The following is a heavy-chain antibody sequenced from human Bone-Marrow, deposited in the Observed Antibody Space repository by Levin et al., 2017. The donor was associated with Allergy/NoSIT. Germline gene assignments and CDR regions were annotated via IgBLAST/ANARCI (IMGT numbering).Heavy chain of an antibody. V-gene: IGHV3-20*04. J-gene: IGHJ4*02. Sequence: GSLRLSCTASGFNFDEYAMTWVRQGPGKGLEWVSGINWSGGSIGYRDSVKGRFTISRDNAKNSVYLQMNSLRVDDTAFYYCARGRLGEVFDFWGQGTLVTVSS. CDR2: INWSGGSI. CDR1: GFNFDEYA. D-gene: IGHD3-16*01. CDR3: ARGRLGEVFDF.